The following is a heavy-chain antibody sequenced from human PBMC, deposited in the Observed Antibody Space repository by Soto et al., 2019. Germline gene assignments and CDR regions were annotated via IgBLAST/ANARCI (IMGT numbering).Heavy chain of an antibody. D-gene: IGHD5-12*01. CDR1: GFTITNYW. CDR2: TNTDGTIT. J-gene: IGHJ4*02. Sequence: GGSLRLSCAASGFTITNYWMHWVRQAPGKGLVWVSRTNTDGTITTYADSVKGRFSIFRDNAENTLYLQMNSLRADDTAVYYCARDSLRDGYNCFDYWGQGTLVTVSS. CDR3: ARDSLRDGYNCFDY. V-gene: IGHV3-74*01.